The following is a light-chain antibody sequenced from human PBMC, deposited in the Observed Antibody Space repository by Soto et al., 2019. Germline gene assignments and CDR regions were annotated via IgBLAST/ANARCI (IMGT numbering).Light chain of an antibody. CDR2: KAS. J-gene: IGKJ1*01. CDR1: QSISSW. Sequence: QMTQSPSTLSESVGDRVTITCRASQSISSWLAWYQQKPGKAPKLLIYKASSLESGVPSRFSASGSGTEFTLTISSLQPDDFATYFCQQYNSYSRTFGQGTKV. CDR3: QQYNSYSRT. V-gene: IGKV1-5*03.